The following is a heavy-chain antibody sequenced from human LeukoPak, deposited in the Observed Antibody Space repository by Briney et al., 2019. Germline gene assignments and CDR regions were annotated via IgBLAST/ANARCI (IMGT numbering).Heavy chain of an antibody. V-gene: IGHV3-23*01. J-gene: IGHJ4*02. CDR1: GFTFSSYA. D-gene: IGHD3-3*01. CDR3: AKKSRGDFWSGYYM. Sequence: PGGSLRLSCAASGFTFSSYAMSWVRQAPGKGLEWVSAISGSGGSTYYADSVKGRFTISRDNSKNTLYLQMNSLRAEDTAVYYCAKKSRGDFWSGYYMWGQGTLVTVSS. CDR2: ISGSGGST.